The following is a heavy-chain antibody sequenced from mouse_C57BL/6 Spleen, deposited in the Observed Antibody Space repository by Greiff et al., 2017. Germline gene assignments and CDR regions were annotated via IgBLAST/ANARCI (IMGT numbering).Heavy chain of an antibody. CDR1: GYTFTSYW. V-gene: IGHV1-55*01. CDR3: ARSRITTGMDY. J-gene: IGHJ4*01. D-gene: IGHD1-1*01. CDR2: IYPGSGRN. Sequence: QVQLQQPGAELVKPGASVKMSCKASGYTFTSYWITWVKQRPGQGLEWIGDIYPGSGRNNYNENLKSKATLTVDTSSSTAYMQLSSLTSEDSAVYYCARSRITTGMDYWGQGTSVTVSS.